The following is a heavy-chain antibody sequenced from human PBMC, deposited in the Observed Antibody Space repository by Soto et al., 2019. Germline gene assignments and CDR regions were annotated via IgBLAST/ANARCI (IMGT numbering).Heavy chain of an antibody. D-gene: IGHD2-8*01. CDR2: ISHSGNI. CDR1: GASISRGAYY. J-gene: IGHJ5*02. V-gene: IGHV4-30-4*01. Sequence: KPSETLSLTCTVSGASISRGAYYWSWVRQAPGKGLEWIGHISHSGNINYSPSLKSRVTISVDTSKNQFSLNLNSVTAADTDLYYCVRVLGSQCMDWASFAHWGQGT. CDR3: VRVLGSQCMDWASFAH.